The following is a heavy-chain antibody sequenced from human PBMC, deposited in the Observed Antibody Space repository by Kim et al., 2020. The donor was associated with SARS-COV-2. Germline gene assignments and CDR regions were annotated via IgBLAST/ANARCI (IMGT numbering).Heavy chain of an antibody. J-gene: IGHJ4*02. CDR3: ARVPVRCFDY. D-gene: IGHD3-10*01. Sequence: GESLKISCAASGFTFSSYSMNWVRQAPGKGLEWVSSSSSSSNYIYYADSVKGRFTISRDNAKKSLYLQMNSLRAEDTAVYYCARVPVRCFDYWGQGSLVTVSS. V-gene: IGHV3-21*01. CDR1: GFTFSSYS. CDR2: SSSSSNYI.